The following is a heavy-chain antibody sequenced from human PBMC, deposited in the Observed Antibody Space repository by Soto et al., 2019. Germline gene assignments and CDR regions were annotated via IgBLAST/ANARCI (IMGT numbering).Heavy chain of an antibody. CDR2: IYPSGMP. V-gene: IGHV4-30-2*01. J-gene: IGHJ4*02. Sequence: SETLSLTCTVSGGSISNAAYSWSWIRQPPGKGLEWIGYIYPSGMPFYNPSLRSRVTISIDRSNDQFSLNLKSVTAADTAVYYCASERGGYGIFDSWGQGTLVTVSS. CDR1: GGSISNAAYS. D-gene: IGHD2-15*01. CDR3: ASERGGYGIFDS.